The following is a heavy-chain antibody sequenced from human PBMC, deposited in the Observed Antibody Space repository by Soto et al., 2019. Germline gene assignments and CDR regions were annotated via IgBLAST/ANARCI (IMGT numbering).Heavy chain of an antibody. V-gene: IGHV3-7*05. D-gene: IGHD4-17*01. CDR1: GFTFSNYY. CDR3: ARDLYGVFDY. J-gene: IGHJ4*02. Sequence: EVQLVESGGDLVQPGGSLRLSCAASGFTFSNYYMTWFRQAPGKGLEWVANIKQDGSENYYVDSVRGRFTISRDNAKKSLYLQMNTLRAEDTAVYYCARDLYGVFDYWGQGTLVTVSS. CDR2: IKQDGSEN.